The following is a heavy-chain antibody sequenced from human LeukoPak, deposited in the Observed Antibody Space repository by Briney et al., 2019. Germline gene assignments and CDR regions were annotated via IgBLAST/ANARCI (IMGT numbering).Heavy chain of an antibody. CDR2: IFYSGST. CDR3: ARDWLPIDS. CDR1: GGSISSSSYY. V-gene: IGHV4-39*07. Sequence: SETLSLTCSVSGGSISSSSYYWGWIRQPPGKGLEWIGNIFYSGSTYYNPSLKSRVTISVDTSKNQFSLKLSSVTAADTAVYYCARDWLPIDSWGQGTLVAVSS. J-gene: IGHJ4*02. D-gene: IGHD5-12*01.